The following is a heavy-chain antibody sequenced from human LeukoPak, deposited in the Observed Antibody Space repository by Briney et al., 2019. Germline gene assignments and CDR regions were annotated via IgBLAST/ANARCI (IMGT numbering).Heavy chain of an antibody. CDR1: GFILSDYY. CDR3: ARGGALWFGEPTIDY. D-gene: IGHD3-10*01. Sequence: GGSLRLSCAASGFILSDYYMTWIRQAPGKGLEWVSYVSGRGSIKYADSVKGRFTISRDNAKNSLYLQMNSLRAEDTAVYYCARGGALWFGEPTIDYWGQGTLVTVSS. J-gene: IGHJ4*02. CDR2: VSGRGSI. V-gene: IGHV3-11*01.